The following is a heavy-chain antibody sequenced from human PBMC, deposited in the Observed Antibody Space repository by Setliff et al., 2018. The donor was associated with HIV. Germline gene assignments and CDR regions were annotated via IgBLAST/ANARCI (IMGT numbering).Heavy chain of an antibody. CDR1: GFTFSSYS. CDR2: ISSSSSTI. Sequence: GGSLSLSCAASGFTFSSYSMNWGRQAPGKGLEWVSYISSSSSTINYADSVKGRFTISRDNAKNSLYLQMNSLRAEDTAVYYWARDSGGWYPTGDYYYYYMDVGGKGTTVTVAS. J-gene: IGHJ6*03. D-gene: IGHD6-19*01. V-gene: IGHV3-48*01. CDR3: ARDSGGWYPTGDYYYYYMDV.